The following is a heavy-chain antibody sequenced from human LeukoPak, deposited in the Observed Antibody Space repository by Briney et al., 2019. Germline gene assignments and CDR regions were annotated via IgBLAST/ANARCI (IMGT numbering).Heavy chain of an antibody. J-gene: IGHJ5*02. V-gene: IGHV4-30-4*08. CDR3: ARERSMVRGISWFDP. Sequence: SETLSLTCSVSGVPISSRSYYWGWIRQPPGKGLEWIGYIHSSGSTYYNPSLKSRVFISVDASKNQFSLKVTSVTAADTAVYYCARERSMVRGISWFDPWGQGTLVTVSS. CDR2: IHSSGST. CDR1: GVPISSRSYY. D-gene: IGHD3-10*01.